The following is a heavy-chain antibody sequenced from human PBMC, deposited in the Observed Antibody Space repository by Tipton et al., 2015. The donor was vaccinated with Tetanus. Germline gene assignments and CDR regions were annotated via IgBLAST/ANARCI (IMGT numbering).Heavy chain of an antibody. CDR1: GGSISSYY. Sequence: PGLVKPSETLSLTCTVSGGSISSYYWSWIRQPPGKGLEWIGYIYYSGGTNYNPSLKSRVTILVDTSKNQFSLKLSSVTAADTAVYYCARQITAADAFDTWGQGTMVTVSS. CDR2: IYYSGGT. CDR3: ARQITAADAFDT. V-gene: IGHV4-59*08. J-gene: IGHJ3*02. D-gene: IGHD3-16*01.